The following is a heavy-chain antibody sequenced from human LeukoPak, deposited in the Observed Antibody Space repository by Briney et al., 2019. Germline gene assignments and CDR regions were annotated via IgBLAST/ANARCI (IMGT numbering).Heavy chain of an antibody. V-gene: IGHV3-74*01. CDR2: INSDGSST. D-gene: IGHD1-26*01. J-gene: IGHJ4*02. Sequence: GGSLRLSCAASGFSFSSDWMHWVRQVSGEGLVWVSRINSDGSSTAYADSVKGRFTISRDNAKNTLYLQMKSLRVEDTAVYYCGRALGSPLDYWGQGTLVTVSS. CDR1: GFSFSSDW. CDR3: GRALGSPLDY.